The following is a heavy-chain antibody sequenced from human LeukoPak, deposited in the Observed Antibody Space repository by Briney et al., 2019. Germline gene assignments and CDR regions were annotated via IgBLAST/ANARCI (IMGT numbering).Heavy chain of an antibody. D-gene: IGHD2-21*02. V-gene: IGHV3-23*01. CDR3: AKDYADGDCYYDY. CDR1: GFTFSSNV. CDR2: ITGSGGTT. Sequence: GGSLRLSCTASGFTFSSNVMSWVRQVPGKGLEWVSVITGSGGTTFYADSVQGRFTISRDNSKNTLYLQMNSLRAEDTAVYYCAKDYADGDCYYDYWGQGTLVTVSS. J-gene: IGHJ4*02.